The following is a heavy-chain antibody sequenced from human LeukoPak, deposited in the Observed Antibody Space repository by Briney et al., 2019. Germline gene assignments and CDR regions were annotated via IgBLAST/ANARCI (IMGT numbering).Heavy chain of an antibody. CDR3: ARVSGLGFDY. D-gene: IGHD2-21*01. Sequence: SQTLSLTCTVSGGSISSGGYYWSWIRQHPGKGLEWIGYIYYSGSTYYNPSLKSRVTMSVDTSKNQFSLKLSSVTAADTAVYYCARVSGLGFDYWGQGTLVTVSS. V-gene: IGHV4-31*03. CDR2: IYYSGST. CDR1: GGSISSGGYY. J-gene: IGHJ4*02.